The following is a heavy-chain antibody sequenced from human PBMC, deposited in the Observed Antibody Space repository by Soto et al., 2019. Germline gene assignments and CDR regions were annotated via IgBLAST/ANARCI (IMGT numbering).Heavy chain of an antibody. CDR1: GDSITSYY. V-gene: IGHV4-59*08. CDR3: ARHAFGSGFYYGMGV. CDR2: IYYTGST. D-gene: IGHD3-10*01. J-gene: IGHJ6*02. Sequence: PSETLSLTCTVSGDSITSYYWSWIRQPPGKGLEWLGYIYYTGSTTYNPSLKSRVTISLDTSKNQFSLKLKSVTAADTAVYYCARHAFGSGFYYGMGVWGQGTTVTVSS.